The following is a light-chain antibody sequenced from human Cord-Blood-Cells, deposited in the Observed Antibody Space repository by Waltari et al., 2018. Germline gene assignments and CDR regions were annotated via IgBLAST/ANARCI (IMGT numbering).Light chain of an antibody. CDR2: AAS. J-gene: IGKJ5*01. Sequence: DIQVIQSPSSLSASVGDRVTITCRASQSISSYLNWYQQKPGKAPKLLIYAASSLQSGVPSRFSGSGSGTDFTLTISSLQPEDFATYYCQQSYSTPITFGQGTRLEIK. CDR3: QQSYSTPIT. CDR1: QSISSY. V-gene: IGKV1-39*01.